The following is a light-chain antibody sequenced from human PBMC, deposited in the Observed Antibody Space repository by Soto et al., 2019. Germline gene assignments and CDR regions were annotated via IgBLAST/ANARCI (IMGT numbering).Light chain of an antibody. CDR3: SSYTSDATV. V-gene: IGLV2-14*03. CDR2: DVT. Sequence: QSALTQPASVSGSPGQSITISCTGTSGDIGAYDFVSWYQQHPGKVPKLLISDVTSRPSGISIRFSGSKSANTAYLTISGLQSEDEADYYCSSYTSDATVFGGGTKLTVL. J-gene: IGLJ2*01. CDR1: SGDIGAYDF.